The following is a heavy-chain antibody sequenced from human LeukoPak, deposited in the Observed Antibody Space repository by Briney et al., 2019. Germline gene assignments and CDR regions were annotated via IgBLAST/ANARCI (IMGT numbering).Heavy chain of an antibody. CDR2: IYYSGST. CDR3: ARDRWFDP. V-gene: IGHV4-61*01. J-gene: IGHJ5*02. CDR1: GDSVSSDSYY. Sequence: SETLSLTCTVSGDSVSSDSYYWSWIRQPPGKGLEWIGYIYYSGSTNYNPSLKSRVTISLDTSKNQFSLKLTPVTAADTAVYYCARDRWFDPWGQGTLVTVSS.